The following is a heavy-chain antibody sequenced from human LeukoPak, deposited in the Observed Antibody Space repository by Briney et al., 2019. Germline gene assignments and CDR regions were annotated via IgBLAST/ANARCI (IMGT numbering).Heavy chain of an antibody. D-gene: IGHD2-15*01. CDR1: GLTFTTYS. Sequence: CPRLSSAASGLTFTTYSIHWGRQAPGEGLVWVSRNADSVKGRFTISRDNAKNTLYLQMNSLRAEDTAVYYCTRRVDATRWYDPWGQGALVTVSS. J-gene: IGHJ5*02. CDR3: TRRVDATRWYDP. V-gene: IGHV3-74*01.